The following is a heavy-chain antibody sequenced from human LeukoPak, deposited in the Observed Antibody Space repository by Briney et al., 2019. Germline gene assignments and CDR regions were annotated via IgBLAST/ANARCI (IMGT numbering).Heavy chain of an antibody. J-gene: IGHJ4*02. D-gene: IGHD1-26*01. Sequence: SETLSLTCTVSGGSNSSYYWSWIRQPPGKGLEWIGYIYYSGSTNYNPSLKSRVTISVDTSKNQFSLKLSSVTAADTAVYYCASAQVGATILDYWGQGTLVTVSS. CDR3: ASAQVGATILDY. V-gene: IGHV4-59*01. CDR2: IYYSGST. CDR1: GGSNSSYY.